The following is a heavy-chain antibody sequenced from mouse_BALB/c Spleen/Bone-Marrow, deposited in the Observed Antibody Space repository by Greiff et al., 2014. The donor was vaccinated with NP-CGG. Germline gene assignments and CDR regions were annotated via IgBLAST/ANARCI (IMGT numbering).Heavy chain of an antibody. V-gene: IGHV5-6*01. CDR3: ARQYGNLGVMDY. J-gene: IGHJ4*01. Sequence: EVNLVESGGDLVKPGGSLKLSCAASGFTFSRYGMSWVRQTPDKRLEWVANISSGVSYTYYPDSVKGRFTISRDNAKNTLYLHMSSLKSEDTAMYYCARQYGNLGVMDYWGQGTSVTVSS. CDR1: GFTFSRYG. CDR2: ISSGVSYT. D-gene: IGHD2-1*01.